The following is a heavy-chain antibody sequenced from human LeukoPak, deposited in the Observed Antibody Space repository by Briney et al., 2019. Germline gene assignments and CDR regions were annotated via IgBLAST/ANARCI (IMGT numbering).Heavy chain of an antibody. CDR1: GFTFSDYS. J-gene: IGHJ3*01. CDR2: ISSSSSTI. Sequence: GGSLRLSCAASGFTFSDYSMNWVRQAPGKGLEWVSYISSSSSTIYHADSVKGRFTISRDSAKNSLYLQMNSLRAEDTAVYYCARGATVTTTSAFDFWGQGTMVTVSS. D-gene: IGHD4-17*01. CDR3: ARGATVTTTSAFDF. V-gene: IGHV3-48*01.